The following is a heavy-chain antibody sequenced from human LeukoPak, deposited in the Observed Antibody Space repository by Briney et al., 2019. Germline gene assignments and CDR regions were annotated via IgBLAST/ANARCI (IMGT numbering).Heavy chain of an antibody. Sequence: SVKVSCKASGGTFSSYAISWVRQAPGQGLEWMGGIIPIFGTANYAQKFQGRVTITTDESTSTAYMELSSLRSEGTAVYYCARDPSTPSAFDIWGQGTMVTVSS. CDR2: IIPIFGTA. J-gene: IGHJ3*02. V-gene: IGHV1-69*05. CDR3: ARDPSTPSAFDI. CDR1: GGTFSSYA. D-gene: IGHD2-2*01.